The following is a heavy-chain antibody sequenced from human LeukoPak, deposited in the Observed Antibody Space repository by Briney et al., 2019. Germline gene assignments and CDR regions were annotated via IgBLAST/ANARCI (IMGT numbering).Heavy chain of an antibody. V-gene: IGHV1-2*06. CDR1: GYTFTGYY. J-gene: IGHJ4*02. CDR3: ARKRYGSKFDY. D-gene: IGHD3-16*01. CDR2: INPNSGGT. Sequence: GASVKVSCKASGYTFTGYYMHWVRQAPGQGLEWMGRINPNSGGTNYAQKFQGRVTMTRDTSISTAYMELSGLRSDDTAVYYCARKRYGSKFDYWGQGTLATVSS.